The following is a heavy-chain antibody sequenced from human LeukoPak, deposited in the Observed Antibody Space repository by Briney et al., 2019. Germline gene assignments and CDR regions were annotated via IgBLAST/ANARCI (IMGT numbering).Heavy chain of an antibody. CDR1: GYTFTDYY. CDR3: ARVHRYCSSTSCSYYYYYYMDV. V-gene: IGHV1-8*03. J-gene: IGHJ6*03. Sequence: ASVKVSCKASGYTFTDYYMHWVRQATGQGLEWMGWMNPNSGNTGYAQKFQGRVTITRNTSISTAYMELSSLRSEDTAVYYCARVHRYCSSTSCSYYYYYYMDVWGKGTTVTVSS. CDR2: MNPNSGNT. D-gene: IGHD2-2*01.